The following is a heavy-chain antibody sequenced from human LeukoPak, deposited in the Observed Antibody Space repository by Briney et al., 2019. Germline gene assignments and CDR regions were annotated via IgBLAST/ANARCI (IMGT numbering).Heavy chain of an antibody. D-gene: IGHD2-2*01. V-gene: IGHV1-46*01. CDR3: ARDQTDCSSNSCHNFHYGMDV. Sequence: GASVKVSCKASGYTFTSYHMHWVRQAPGQGLEWMGIINPSGGSTGYAQKFQGRITMTRDTSTNTVYMDLSSLRSEDTAVYYCARDQTDCSSNSCHNFHYGMDVWGQGTTVTVSS. J-gene: IGHJ6*02. CDR2: INPSGGST. CDR1: GYTFTSYH.